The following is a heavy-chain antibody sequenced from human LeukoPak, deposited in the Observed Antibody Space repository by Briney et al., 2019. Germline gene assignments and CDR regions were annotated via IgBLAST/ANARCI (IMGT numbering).Heavy chain of an antibody. J-gene: IGHJ4*02. D-gene: IGHD3-22*01. CDR2: INPSGGST. V-gene: IGHV1-46*01. CDR1: GYSFTSYY. CDR3: ARDGHRMYYYGSSDYRFDY. Sequence: ASVKVSCKASGYSFTSYYIHWVRQAPGQGLEWMGIINPSGGSTSSAQNFQGRVTVTRDMSTSTVYMEMRSLRSDDTAVYYCARDGHRMYYYGSSDYRFDYWGQGTLVTVSS.